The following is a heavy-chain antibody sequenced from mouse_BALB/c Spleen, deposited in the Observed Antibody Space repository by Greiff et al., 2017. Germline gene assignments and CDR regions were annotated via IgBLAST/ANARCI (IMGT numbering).Heavy chain of an antibody. Sequence: EVQLVESGGGLVQPGGSRKLSCAASGFTFSSFGMHWVAYISSGSSTIYYADTVKGRFTISRDNPKNTLFLQMTSLRSEDTAMYYCARDGYPYYYAMDYWGQGTSVTVSS. J-gene: IGHJ4*01. CDR3: ARDGYPYYYAMDY. D-gene: IGHD2-3*01. CDR1: GFTFSSFG. CDR2: ISSGSSTI. V-gene: IGHV5-17*02.